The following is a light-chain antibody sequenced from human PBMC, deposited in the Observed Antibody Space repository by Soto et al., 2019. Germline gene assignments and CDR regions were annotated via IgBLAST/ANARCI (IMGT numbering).Light chain of an antibody. J-gene: IGLJ2*01. V-gene: IGLV2-14*03. CDR2: DVT. Sequence: QSALTQPASVSGSPGQSITIPCNGSSNDVGSYNYDSWYQHHPDKAPKLIIYDVTNRPSGVPNRFSGSKSGNTASLTISGLQADDEADYYCSSYTTASTVIFGGGTNLTVL. CDR1: SNDVGSYNY. CDR3: SSYTTASTVI.